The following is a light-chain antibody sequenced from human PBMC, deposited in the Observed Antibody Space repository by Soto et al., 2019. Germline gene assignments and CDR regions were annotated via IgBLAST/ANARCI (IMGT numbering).Light chain of an antibody. CDR3: QQYDKPPLT. V-gene: IGKV3-20*01. Sequence: EIVLTQSPATLSLSPGERATLSCRASQSVSSYLAWYQQKPGQAPRPLLYGASSRATGIPDRFSGSGSGTDFNLTISRLEPEDFSVYYCQQYDKPPLTVGGGNKVDSK. J-gene: IGKJ4*01. CDR2: GAS. CDR1: QSVSSY.